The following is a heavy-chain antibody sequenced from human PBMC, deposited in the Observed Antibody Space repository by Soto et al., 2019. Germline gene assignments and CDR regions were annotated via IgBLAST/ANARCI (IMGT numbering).Heavy chain of an antibody. CDR1: GYTFTSYD. V-gene: IGHV1-8*01. D-gene: IGHD6-6*01. CDR2: MNPNSGNT. CDR3: ARGVLAARPVYYYYMDV. Sequence: QVQLVQSGAEVKKPGASVKVSCKASGYTFTSYDINWVRQATGQGLEWMGWMNPNSGNTGYAQKFQGRVTMTRNTSISTAYMELSSLRSEDTAVYYCARGVLAARPVYYYYMDVWGKGTTVTVSS. J-gene: IGHJ6*03.